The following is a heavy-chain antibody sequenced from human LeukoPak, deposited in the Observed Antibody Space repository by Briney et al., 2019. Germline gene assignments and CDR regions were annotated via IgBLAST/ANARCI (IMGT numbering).Heavy chain of an antibody. Sequence: SETLSLTCAVYGGSFSAFHWNWIRQSPAKGLEWLGEMKQSGTPRYNPSLQSRVTISVDKSKNQFSLNVRTVTAADTAVYYCASRPFLYGFRTYFDNWAQGTLVTVSS. D-gene: IGHD3-10*01. CDR2: MKQSGTP. V-gene: IGHV4-34*01. J-gene: IGHJ4*02. CDR3: ASRPFLYGFRTYFDN. CDR1: GGSFSAFH.